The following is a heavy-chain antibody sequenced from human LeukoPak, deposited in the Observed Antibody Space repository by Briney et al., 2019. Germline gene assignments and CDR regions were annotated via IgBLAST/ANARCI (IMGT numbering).Heavy chain of an antibody. CDR3: ARHQSGYCSGGTCYPTTWFDP. V-gene: IGHV4-38-2*02. J-gene: IGHJ5*02. CDR1: GYSISSGYY. D-gene: IGHD2-15*01. CDR2: IYYSGQT. Sequence: PPETLSLTCTVSGYSISSGYYWGWIRQPPGKGLEWIGSIYYSGQTDYNPSLKSRVTIIGDTSKKKFSLKLTSVTAADTAIYYCARHQSGYCSGGTCYPTTWFDPWGQGTLVTVSS.